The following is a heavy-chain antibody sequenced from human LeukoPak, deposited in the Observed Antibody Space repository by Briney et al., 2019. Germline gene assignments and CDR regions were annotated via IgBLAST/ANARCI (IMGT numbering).Heavy chain of an antibody. CDR2: IKQDGSEK. CDR3: AREGITMVRGVLHTGYFDY. V-gene: IGHV3-7*01. Sequence: PGGSLRPSCAVSGLTFTNTYWISWVRQAPGKGLEWLANIKQDGSEKYYVDFVKGRFTISRDNAKNSLYLQMNSLRAEDTAVYYCAREGITMVRGVLHTGYFDYWGQGTLVTVSS. CDR1: GLTFTNTYW. D-gene: IGHD3-10*01. J-gene: IGHJ4*02.